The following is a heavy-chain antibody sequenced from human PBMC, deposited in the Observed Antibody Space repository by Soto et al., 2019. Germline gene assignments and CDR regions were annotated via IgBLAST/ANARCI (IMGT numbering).Heavy chain of an antibody. CDR2: IWYDGSYK. D-gene: IGHD4-17*01. CDR3: ARDVNDYGDLGLDY. Sequence: QVQLVESGGGVIQPGRSLRLSCAASGFTFSRHGMHWVRQAPGKGLEWVALIWYDGSYKNYADFVKGRFTISRDNSKNTLYLQMNSLRAEDTALCYCARDVNDYGDLGLDYWGQGTLVTVSS. V-gene: IGHV3-33*01. J-gene: IGHJ4*02. CDR1: GFTFSRHG.